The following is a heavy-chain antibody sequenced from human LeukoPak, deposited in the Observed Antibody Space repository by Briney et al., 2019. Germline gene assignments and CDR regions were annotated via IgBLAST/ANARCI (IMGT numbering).Heavy chain of an antibody. Sequence: ASVKVSCKASGYTFTGYYMHWVRQAPGQGLEGMGWINPNSGGTNYAQKFQGRVTMTRDTSISTAYMELSRLRSDDTAVYYCARDLGSIFGVVMKRWGQGTLVTVSS. CDR2: INPNSGGT. J-gene: IGHJ4*02. CDR1: GYTFTGYY. CDR3: ARDLGSIFGVVMKR. V-gene: IGHV1-2*02. D-gene: IGHD3-3*02.